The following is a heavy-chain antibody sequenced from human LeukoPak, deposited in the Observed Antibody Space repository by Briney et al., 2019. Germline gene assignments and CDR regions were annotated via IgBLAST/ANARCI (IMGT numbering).Heavy chain of an antibody. J-gene: IGHJ3*02. Sequence: PGGSLRLSCAASGFTFSSYEMNWVRQAPGKGLEWVSYISSSGSTIYYADSVKGRFTISRDNAKNSLYLQMNSLRAEDTAVYYCARVGRAGSLVAFVIGGQGTMVTVSS. CDR2: ISSSGSTI. V-gene: IGHV3-48*03. CDR3: ARVGRAGSLVAFVI. D-gene: IGHD1-26*01. CDR1: GFTFSSYE.